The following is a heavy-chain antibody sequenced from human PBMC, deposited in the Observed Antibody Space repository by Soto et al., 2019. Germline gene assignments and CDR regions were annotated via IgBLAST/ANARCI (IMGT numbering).Heavy chain of an antibody. CDR2: IYSDGTT. D-gene: IGHD6-6*01. CDR3: AILSN. J-gene: IGHJ4*02. Sequence: GGSLRLSCSASGFTVSSNYMNWVRQAPGKGLEWLSIIYSDGTTYYADSVKGRFTISRDNFKNTLYLQMNNLRAEDTAVYYCAILSNWGQGTLVTV. CDR1: GFTVSSNY. V-gene: IGHV3-53*01.